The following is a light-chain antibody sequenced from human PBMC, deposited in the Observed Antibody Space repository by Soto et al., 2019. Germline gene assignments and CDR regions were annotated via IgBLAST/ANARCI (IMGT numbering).Light chain of an antibody. V-gene: IGLV2-14*01. CDR1: SSDIDAYNY. CDR2: EVS. J-gene: IGLJ1*01. CDR3: SSYTGSSTPYV. Sequence: QSALTQSASVSGSPGQSITISCTGTSSDIDAYNYVSWYQQHPGKAPKLMIYEVSNRPSGVSNRFSGSKSGNTASLTISGLQDEDEADYYCSSYTGSSTPYVFGTGTKLTVL.